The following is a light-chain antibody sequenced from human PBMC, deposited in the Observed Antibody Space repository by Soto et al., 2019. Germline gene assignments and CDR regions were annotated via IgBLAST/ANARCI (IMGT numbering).Light chain of an antibody. Sequence: AIHLTQSPSSLSASVGDRVAVTCRAGQAIKNALVWYQQKPGKAPKLLIYDASNLESGVPSRFSGSGSGTAFTLTISSLQPDDSATYYCQQFKSSPFTFGPGTKVEI. CDR2: DAS. CDR1: QAIKNA. V-gene: IGKV1-13*02. J-gene: IGKJ3*01. CDR3: QQFKSSPFT.